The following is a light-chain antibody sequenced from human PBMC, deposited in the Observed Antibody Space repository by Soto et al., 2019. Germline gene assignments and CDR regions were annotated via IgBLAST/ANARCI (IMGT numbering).Light chain of an antibody. CDR1: QSVASY. V-gene: IGKV3-15*01. CDR2: GAS. CDR3: QQYNDWSLLT. J-gene: IGKJ4*01. Sequence: EIVLTQSPATLSVSPGERATLSCRASQSVASYLAWYHQKPGQAPRLLIYGASTRATGVPPRFSGSGSGTDYTLTTSSLQYEEFAVDYCQQYNDWSLLTFGGGTKVEIK.